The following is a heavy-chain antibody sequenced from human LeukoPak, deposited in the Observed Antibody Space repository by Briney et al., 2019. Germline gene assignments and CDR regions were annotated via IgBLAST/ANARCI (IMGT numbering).Heavy chain of an antibody. V-gene: IGHV1-46*01. CDR1: GYTFTSYY. J-gene: IGHJ4*02. CDR3: ARSHTSFDY. CDR2: INPSGGST. Sequence: ASVKVSCKASGYTFTSYYKHWVRQAPGQGLEWMGIINPSGGSTNYPQKFQGRVTMTRDTSTSTVYMELSSLRSEDTAVYYCARSHTSFDYWGQGTLVTVSS.